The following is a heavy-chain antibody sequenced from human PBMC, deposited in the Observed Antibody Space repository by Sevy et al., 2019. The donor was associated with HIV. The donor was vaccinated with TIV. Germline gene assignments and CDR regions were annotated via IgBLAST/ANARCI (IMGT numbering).Heavy chain of an antibody. J-gene: IGHJ6*02. V-gene: IGHV4-4*07. D-gene: IGHD2-15*01. CDR3: ASEPCSGSSCYYFYYHTMDV. CDR1: GGSISSFY. Sequence: SETLSLTCTVSGGSISSFYWSWIRQPAGKGLEWIGRIYTSGSTNYNPSLKSRVTMSVDTSKNQFSLKLSSVTAADTAVYYCASEPCSGSSCYYFYYHTMDVWGQGTTVTVSS. CDR2: IYTSGST.